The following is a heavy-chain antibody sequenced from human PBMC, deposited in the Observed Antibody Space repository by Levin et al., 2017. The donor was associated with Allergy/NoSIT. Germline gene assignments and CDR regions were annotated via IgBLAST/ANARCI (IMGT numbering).Heavy chain of an antibody. Sequence: SCAASGFTFDGYGMSWVRQAPGKGLEWVSGINWNGGSTGYADSVKGRFTISRDNAKNSLYLQMNSLRAEDTALYYCARDGEPIHSGSYHYYYYYGMDVWGQGTTVTVSS. CDR2: INWNGGST. J-gene: IGHJ6*02. D-gene: IGHD1-26*01. CDR1: GFTFDGYG. V-gene: IGHV3-20*04. CDR3: ARDGEPIHSGSYHYYYYYGMDV.